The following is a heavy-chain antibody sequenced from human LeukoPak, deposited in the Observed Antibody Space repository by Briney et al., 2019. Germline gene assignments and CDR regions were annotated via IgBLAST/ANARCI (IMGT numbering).Heavy chain of an antibody. CDR3: ATLRGDYYDSSGYYIDY. J-gene: IGHJ4*02. D-gene: IGHD3-22*01. CDR2: ISSSSSTT. CDR1: GFTFSSYS. Sequence: GGSLRLSCAASGFTFSSYSMNWVRQAPGKGLEWVPYISSSSSTTYYADSVKGRFTISRDNSKNTLYLQMNSLRAEDTAVYYCATLRGDYYDSSGYYIDYWGQGTLVTVSS. V-gene: IGHV3-48*01.